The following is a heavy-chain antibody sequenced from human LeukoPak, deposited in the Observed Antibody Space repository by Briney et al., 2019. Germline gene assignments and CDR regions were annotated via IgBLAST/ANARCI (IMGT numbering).Heavy chain of an antibody. D-gene: IGHD1-26*01. CDR3: ARHFGGSYYPRFDY. V-gene: IGHV4-59*08. Sequence: SETLSLTCTVSGGSISSYYWSWIRQPPGKRLEWIGYIYHSGSTNYNSSLKSRVTISVDTSKNQFSLKLSSVTAADTAVYYCARHFGGSYYPRFDYWGQGTLVTVSS. CDR1: GGSISSYY. CDR2: IYHSGST. J-gene: IGHJ4*02.